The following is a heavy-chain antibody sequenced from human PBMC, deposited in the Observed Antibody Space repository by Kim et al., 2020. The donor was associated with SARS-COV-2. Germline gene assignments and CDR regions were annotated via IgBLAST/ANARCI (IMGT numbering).Heavy chain of an antibody. V-gene: IGHV4-61*02. CDR3: ARGGPDYYGSGSYYRSSSIRFDY. D-gene: IGHD3-10*01. J-gene: IGHJ4*02. CDR2: IYTSGST. CDR1: GGSISSGSYY. Sequence: SETLSLTCTVSGGSISSGSYYWSWIRQPAGKGLEWIGRIYTSGSTNYNPSLKSRVTISGDTSKNQFSLKLSSVTAADTAVYYCARGGPDYYGSGSYYRSSSIRFDYWGQGTLVTVSS.